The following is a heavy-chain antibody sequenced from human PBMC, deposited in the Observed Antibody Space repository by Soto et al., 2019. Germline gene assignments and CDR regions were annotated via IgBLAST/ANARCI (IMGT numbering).Heavy chain of an antibody. J-gene: IGHJ4*02. CDR2: IDPSDSYT. D-gene: IGHD7-27*01. Sequence: GESLKISCKGSGYSFTSYWISWVRQMPGKGLEWMGRIDPSDSYTNYSPSFQGHVTISADKSISTAYLQWSSLKASDTAMYYCARRGSHLDWGYYFDYWGQGTLVTVSS. CDR3: ARRGSHLDWGYYFDY. V-gene: IGHV5-10-1*01. CDR1: GYSFTSYW.